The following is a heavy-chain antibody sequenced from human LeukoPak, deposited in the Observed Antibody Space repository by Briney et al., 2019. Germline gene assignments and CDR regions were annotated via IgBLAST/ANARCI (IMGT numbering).Heavy chain of an antibody. D-gene: IGHD3-16*01. CDR2: IKQDGSEK. J-gene: IGHJ3*02. CDR3: ARGHRGRDAFDI. CDR1: GFTFSGYW. V-gene: IGHV3-7*01. Sequence: GGSLRLSCAASGFTFSGYWMSWVRQAPGKGLEWVANIKQDGSEKYYVDSVKGRFTISRDNAKNSLYLQMNSLRAEDTAVYYCARGHRGRDAFDIWGQGTMVTVSS.